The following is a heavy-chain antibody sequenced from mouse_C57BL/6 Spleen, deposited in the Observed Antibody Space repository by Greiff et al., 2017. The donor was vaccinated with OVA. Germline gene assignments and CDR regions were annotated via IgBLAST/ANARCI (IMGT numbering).Heavy chain of an antibody. CDR1: GYTFTSYW. Sequence: QVQLQQPGTELVKPGASVKLSCKASGYTFTSYWMHWVKQRPGQGLEWIGNINPSNGGTNYNEKFKSKATLTVDNSSSTAYMQLSSLTSEDPAVYYCARTVTGTGSYYFDYGGQGTTLTVSA. CDR2: INPSNGGT. D-gene: IGHD4-1*01. V-gene: IGHV1-53*01. CDR3: ARTVTGTGSYYFDY. J-gene: IGHJ2*01.